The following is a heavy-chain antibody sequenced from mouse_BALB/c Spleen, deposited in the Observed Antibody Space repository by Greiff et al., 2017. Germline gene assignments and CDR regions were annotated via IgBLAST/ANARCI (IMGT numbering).Heavy chain of an antibody. CDR3: ARWRYDGDYYAMDY. J-gene: IGHJ4*01. Sequence: QVQLKESGAELASPGASVTLSCKASGYTFTDHIMNWVKKRPGQGLEWIGRIYPVSGETNYNQKFKGKATLTVDESSSTAYMQLSSLTSEDSAVYYCARWRYDGDYYAMDYGGQGTSVTVSS. CDR1: GYTFTDHI. CDR2: IYPVSGET. V-gene: IGHV1-11*01. D-gene: IGHD2-14*01.